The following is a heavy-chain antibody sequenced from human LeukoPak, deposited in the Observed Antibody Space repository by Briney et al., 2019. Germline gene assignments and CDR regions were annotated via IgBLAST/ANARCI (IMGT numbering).Heavy chain of an antibody. D-gene: IGHD6-13*01. Sequence: PGGSLRLSCAASGFTFSSYGMNWVRQAPGKGLEWVSYISSSSSAIYYADSVKGRFTISRDNAKNSLYLQMNSLRAEDTAVYYCARVRSTAAEDGMDVWGQGTTVTVSS. CDR2: ISSSSSAI. CDR1: GFTFSSYG. V-gene: IGHV3-48*04. J-gene: IGHJ6*02. CDR3: ARVRSTAAEDGMDV.